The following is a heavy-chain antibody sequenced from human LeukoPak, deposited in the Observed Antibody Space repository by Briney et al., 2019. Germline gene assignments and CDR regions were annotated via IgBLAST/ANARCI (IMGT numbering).Heavy chain of an antibody. CDR3: AKGLIVVVVAARRGSYFDY. CDR1: GFTFSCYA. J-gene: IGHJ4*02. CDR2: ISGCGGST. D-gene: IGHD2-15*01. V-gene: IGHV3-23*01. Sequence: GGLLRLSCAASGFTFSCYAMSWGRQAPGKGLDLVSAISGCGGSTYYADSVKGRFTISSDNSKNTLYLQMNSLRAEDTVVYYCAKGLIVVVVAARRGSYFDYWGQGTLVTVSS.